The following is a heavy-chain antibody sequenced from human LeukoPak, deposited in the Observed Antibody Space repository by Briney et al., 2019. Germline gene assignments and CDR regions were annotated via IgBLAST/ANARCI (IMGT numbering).Heavy chain of an antibody. D-gene: IGHD2-8*02. J-gene: IGHJ4*02. CDR3: AGHHPRNTVDF. CDR1: GASISSGDYY. Sequence: SETLSLTCTVSGASISSGDYYWNWIRQHPGKGLEWIGYIYYSGSTQYNPSLKSRVTISVDTSKSQFSLKLSSVTAADTAVYYCAGHHPRNTVDFWGQGTLVTVSS. CDR2: IYYSGST. V-gene: IGHV4-30-4*01.